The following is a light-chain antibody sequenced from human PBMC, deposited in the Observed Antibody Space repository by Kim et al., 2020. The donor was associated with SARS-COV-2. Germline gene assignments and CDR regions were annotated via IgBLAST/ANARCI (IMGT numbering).Light chain of an antibody. Sequence: GQRVTISCSGSTSNIGTNCAYWYQRHPGTAPQLLIYSNNQRTSGVPDRFSGSKSGTSASLAISGLRSEDESDYYCAAWDDNLSAYVFGTGTKVTVL. J-gene: IGLJ1*01. CDR3: AAWDDNLSAYV. CDR2: SNN. CDR1: TSNIGTNC. V-gene: IGLV1-47*02.